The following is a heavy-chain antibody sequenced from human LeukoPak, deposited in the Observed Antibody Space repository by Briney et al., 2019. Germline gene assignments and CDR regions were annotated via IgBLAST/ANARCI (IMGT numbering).Heavy chain of an antibody. CDR3: AEQDTSMDYFDY. V-gene: IGHV3-23*01. J-gene: IGHJ4*02. CDR1: GFTFSSYG. Sequence: YPGGSLRLSCAASGFTFSSYGMNWVPQAPGNGLDCVSVISGSDGYTYYADSVKGRFTISRDNSKNTLYLQMNSLRAEDTAVYYCAEQDTSMDYFDYWGRGTLVSVSS. D-gene: IGHD5-18*01. CDR2: ISGSDGYT.